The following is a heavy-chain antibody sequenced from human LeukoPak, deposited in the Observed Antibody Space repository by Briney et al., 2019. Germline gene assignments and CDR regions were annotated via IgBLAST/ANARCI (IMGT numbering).Heavy chain of an antibody. V-gene: IGHV4-31*03. CDR1: GGSISSGGYY. Sequence: SQTLSLTCTVSGGSISSGGYYWSWIRQHPGKGLEWIGYIYYSGSTYYNPSLKSRVTISVDTSKNQFSLKLSSVTAADTAVYYCARGGMPRYCTNGVCHNFDYWGQGTLVTVSS. CDR3: ARGGMPRYCTNGVCHNFDY. D-gene: IGHD2-8*01. J-gene: IGHJ4*02. CDR2: IYYSGST.